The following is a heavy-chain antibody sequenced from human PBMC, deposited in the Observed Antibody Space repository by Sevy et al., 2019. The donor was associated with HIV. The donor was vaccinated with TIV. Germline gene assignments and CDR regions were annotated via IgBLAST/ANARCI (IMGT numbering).Heavy chain of an antibody. D-gene: IGHD3-22*01. J-gene: IGHJ4*02. CDR3: AREALTYYYDSSGYYWSG. CDR1: GFTFDDYG. V-gene: IGHV3-20*04. CDR2: INWNGGST. Sequence: GGSLRLSCAASGFTFDDYGMSWVRQAPGKGLEWVSGINWNGGSTGYADSVKGRFTISRDNAKKSLYLQMNSLIAEDTALYYCAREALTYYYDSSGYYWSGWGQGTLVTVSS.